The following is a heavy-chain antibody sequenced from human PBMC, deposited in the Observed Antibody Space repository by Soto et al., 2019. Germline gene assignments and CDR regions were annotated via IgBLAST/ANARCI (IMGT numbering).Heavy chain of an antibody. V-gene: IGHV3-7*01. CDR1: GLTFXSYW. D-gene: IGHD3-16*01. Sequence: GGSLRLSCGASGLTFXSYWMSLVRQAPGKGLEWVANIKQDGSEKYYVDSVKGRFTISRDNAKNSLYLQMNSLRAEDTAVYYCARVRPGYDYVWGSYLLTYYFDYWGQGTLVTV. CDR3: ARVRPGYDYVWGSYLLTYYFDY. J-gene: IGHJ4*02. CDR2: IKQDGSEK.